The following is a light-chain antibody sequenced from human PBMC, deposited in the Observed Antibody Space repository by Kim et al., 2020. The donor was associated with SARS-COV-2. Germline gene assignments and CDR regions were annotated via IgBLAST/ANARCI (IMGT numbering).Light chain of an antibody. CDR2: KDS. J-gene: IGLJ1*01. Sequence: SYELTQPPSVSVSPGQTARITCSGDALPKQYAYWYQQKPGQAPVLVIYKDSERPSGIPERFSGSSSGTTVTLTISGVQAEDEADYYCQSADSSVRRVFGT. CDR1: ALPKQY. V-gene: IGLV3-25*03. CDR3: QSADSSVRRV.